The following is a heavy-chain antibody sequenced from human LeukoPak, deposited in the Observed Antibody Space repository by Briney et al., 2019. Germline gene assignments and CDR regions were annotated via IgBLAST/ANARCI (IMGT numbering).Heavy chain of an antibody. CDR1: GYSFTNHW. Sequence: GESLKISCMGSGYSFTNHWIAWVRQMPGKGLEWMGIIYPGDSDTRYSPSFQGQVTISADKSTSTAYLQWSSLKASDTAMYYCARLAYISSWYYWGQGTLVTVSS. D-gene: IGHD6-13*01. V-gene: IGHV5-51*01. CDR2: IYPGDSDT. J-gene: IGHJ4*02. CDR3: ARLAYISSWYY.